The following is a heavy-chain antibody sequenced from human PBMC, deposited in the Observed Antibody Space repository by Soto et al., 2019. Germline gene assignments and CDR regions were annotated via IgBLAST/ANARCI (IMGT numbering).Heavy chain of an antibody. J-gene: IGHJ6*03. D-gene: IGHD5-18*01. CDR2: MNPNSGNT. CDR1: GYTFTSYD. V-gene: IGHV1-8*01. Sequence: QVQLVQSGAEVKKPGASVKVSCKASGYTFTSYDINWVRQATGQGLEWMGWMNPNSGNTGYAHKFQGRVTITRNTYISPADMELSSLRSEDTAVYYCARAQDVDTSMVTFSYYDYMDVGCKGPTVTVSS. CDR3: ARAQDVDTSMVTFSYYDYMDV.